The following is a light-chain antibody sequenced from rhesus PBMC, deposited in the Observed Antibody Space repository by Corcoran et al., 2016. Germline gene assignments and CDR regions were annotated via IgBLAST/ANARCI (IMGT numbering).Light chain of an antibody. V-gene: IGKV1-22*01. CDR1: QSISSW. CDR3: LQYSSSLT. Sequence: DIQMTQSPSSLSASVGDTVTITCRASQSISSWLDWYQQKSGKAPKLLIYKASSLQSGVPSGFSGSGSGTDFTLTISSLQPEDFATYYCLQYSSSLTFGPGTKLDIK. J-gene: IGKJ3*01. CDR2: KAS.